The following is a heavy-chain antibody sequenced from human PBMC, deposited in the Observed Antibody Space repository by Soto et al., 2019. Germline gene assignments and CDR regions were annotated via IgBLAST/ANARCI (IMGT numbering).Heavy chain of an antibody. CDR1: GFTFSSYW. V-gene: IGHV3-7*03. CDR2: INQDGGEK. J-gene: IGHJ4*02. Sequence: GGSLRLSCAASGFTFSSYWMSWVRQAPGKGLEWVANINQDGGEKYYVDSVKGRFTISRDNSKNTLYLQMNGLRAEDTAVYYCAKDRLAGNFDYWGQGTQVTVSS. CDR3: AKDRLAGNFDY.